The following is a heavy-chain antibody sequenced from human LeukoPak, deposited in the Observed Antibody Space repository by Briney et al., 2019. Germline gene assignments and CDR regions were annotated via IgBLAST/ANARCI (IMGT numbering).Heavy chain of an antibody. Sequence: PGGSLRLSCAASGFTFSSYAMSWVRQAPGKGLEWVSAISGSGGSTYYADSVKGRFTISRDNSKNTLYLQMNSLRAEDTAVYYCANDHREDFLRLYWGQGTLVTVSS. J-gene: IGHJ4*02. V-gene: IGHV3-23*01. CDR3: ANDHREDFLRLY. CDR1: GFTFSSYA. D-gene: IGHD3-3*01. CDR2: ISGSGGST.